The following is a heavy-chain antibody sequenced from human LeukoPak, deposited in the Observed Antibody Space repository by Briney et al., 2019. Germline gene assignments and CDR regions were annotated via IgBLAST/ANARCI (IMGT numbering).Heavy chain of an antibody. CDR2: IWYDGSNK. CDR3: ARDPPSATIYYKYFDY. V-gene: IGHV3-33*01. D-gene: IGHD3-10*01. J-gene: IGHJ4*02. Sequence: SPRLSCATSGFTFSSYGMHWVRQAPGKGLEWVAVIWYDGSNKYYADSVKGRFIISRDNSKNMLYLQMSSLRAEDTAVYYCARDPPSATIYYKYFDYWGQGTLVPVSS. CDR1: GFTFSSYG.